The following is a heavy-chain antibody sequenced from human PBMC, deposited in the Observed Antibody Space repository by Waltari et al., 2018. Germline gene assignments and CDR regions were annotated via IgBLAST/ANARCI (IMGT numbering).Heavy chain of an antibody. CDR1: GFTFSSYA. CDR3: AKGGYCSGGSCLYGMDV. CDR2: ISGSGGST. D-gene: IGHD2-15*01. Sequence: EVQLLESGGGLVQPGGSLRLSCAASGFTFSSYAMSCVRQAPGKGLEWVSAISGSGGSTYYADSVKGRFTISRDNSKNTLYLQMNSLRAEDTAVYYCAKGGYCSGGSCLYGMDVWGQGTTVTVSS. V-gene: IGHV3-23*01. J-gene: IGHJ6*02.